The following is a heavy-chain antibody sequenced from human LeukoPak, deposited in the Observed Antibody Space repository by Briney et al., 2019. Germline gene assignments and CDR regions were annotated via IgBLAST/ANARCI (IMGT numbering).Heavy chain of an antibody. D-gene: IGHD1-1*01. J-gene: IGHJ4*02. CDR1: GFTFSSYW. CDR2: IKTDGSEK. CDR3: ARDPRTVRI. V-gene: IGHV3-7*01. Sequence: GGSLRLSCAASGFTFSSYWMSWVRQAPGKGLEWVANIKTDGSEKIYVDSLKGRFTISRDNAKNLLYLQMDSLRVEDTAIYYCARDPRTVRIWGQGTLVTVSS.